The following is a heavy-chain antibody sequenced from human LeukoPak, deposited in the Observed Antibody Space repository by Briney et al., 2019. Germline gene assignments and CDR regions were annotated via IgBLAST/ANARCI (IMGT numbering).Heavy chain of an antibody. V-gene: IGHV3-7*03. CDR3: AREAGLYSNDNYFDY. Sequence: GGSLRLSCAASGFTFSSYWMSWVRQAPGKGLEWVAVIKQDGTEKYYVDSVKGRFTISRDNAKNSLYLQMNSLTAEDTAVYYCAREAGLYSNDNYFDYWGQGTLVTVSS. D-gene: IGHD6-13*01. CDR2: IKQDGTEK. J-gene: IGHJ4*02. CDR1: GFTFSSYW.